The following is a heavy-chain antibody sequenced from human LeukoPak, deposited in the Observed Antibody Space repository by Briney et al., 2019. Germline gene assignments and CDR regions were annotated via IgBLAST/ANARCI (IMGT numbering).Heavy chain of an antibody. CDR1: GFTFSSYA. CDR3: ARDSALPLRFLEWSFDY. CDR2: ISYDGSNK. Sequence: QPGRSLRLSCAASGFTFSSYAMHWVRQAPGKGLEWVAVISYDGSNKYYADSVKGRFTISRDNSKNTLYLQMNSLRAEDTAVYYCARDSALPLRFLEWSFDYWGQGTLVTVSS. J-gene: IGHJ4*02. D-gene: IGHD3-3*01. V-gene: IGHV3-30-3*01.